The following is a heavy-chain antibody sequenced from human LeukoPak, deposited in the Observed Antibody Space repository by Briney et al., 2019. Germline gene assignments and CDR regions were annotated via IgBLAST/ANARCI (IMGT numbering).Heavy chain of an antibody. V-gene: IGHV3-53*01. Sequence: GGSLRLSCVVSGFTFSSYAMSWVRQAPGKGLEWVSVIYSGGSTFYADSVKGRFTISRDNSKNTLFLQMHSLRAEDTAVYYCARGAIFVGGVGAQDYWGQGTLVTVSS. CDR3: ARGAIFVGGVGAQDY. CDR2: IYSGGST. J-gene: IGHJ4*02. CDR1: GFTFSSYA. D-gene: IGHD1-26*01.